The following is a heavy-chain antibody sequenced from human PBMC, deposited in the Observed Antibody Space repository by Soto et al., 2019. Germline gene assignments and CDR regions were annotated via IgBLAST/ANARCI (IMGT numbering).Heavy chain of an antibody. J-gene: IGHJ4*02. CDR2: IYSGGST. D-gene: IGHD3-22*01. CDR1: GFTVSSNY. Sequence: EVQLVESGGGLVQPGGSLRLSCAASGFTVSSNYMSWVRQAPGKGLEWVSVIYSGGSTYYADSVKGRFTISRHNSKNTLYLQMNSLGAEDTAVYYCAGTYYYDSSGYYRFDYWGQGTLVTVSS. V-gene: IGHV3-53*04. CDR3: AGTYYYDSSGYYRFDY.